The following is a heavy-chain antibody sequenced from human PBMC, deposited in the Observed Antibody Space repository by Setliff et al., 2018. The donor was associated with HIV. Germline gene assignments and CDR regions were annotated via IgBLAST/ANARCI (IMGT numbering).Heavy chain of an antibody. V-gene: IGHV3-30*02. D-gene: IGHD6-13*01. Sequence: PGGSLRLSCAASGFTFSSYVMHWVRQAPGKGLEWVAFIRYDESLTHYADSVEGRFTVIRDNPKNTLYLQMNSLRPEDTAVYYCAKVGQQLAYWYFDLWGRSTLVTVSS. CDR1: GFTFSSYV. J-gene: IGHJ2*01. CDR2: IRYDESLT. CDR3: AKVGQQLAYWYFDL.